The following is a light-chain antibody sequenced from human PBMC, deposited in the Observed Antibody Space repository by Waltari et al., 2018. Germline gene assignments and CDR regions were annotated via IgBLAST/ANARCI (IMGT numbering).Light chain of an antibody. CDR1: QSISTY. Sequence: DIQMTQSPSSLSASVGDRVTITCRASQSISTYLDWYQQKAGKAPKLLIYDASRLKSVVPSRFSCSGSGTDFTLTISILQYEDVATYYCQQTYSTRLTFGGGTKVDIK. J-gene: IGKJ4*01. CDR2: DAS. CDR3: QQTYSTRLT. V-gene: IGKV1-39*01.